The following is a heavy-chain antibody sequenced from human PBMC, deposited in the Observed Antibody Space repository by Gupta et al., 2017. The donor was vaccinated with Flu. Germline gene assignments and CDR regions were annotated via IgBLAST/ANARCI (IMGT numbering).Heavy chain of an antibody. V-gene: IGHV4-39*01. CDR3: ARSPVVVRRYWYFDL. Sequence: QVQMQESGPGLVKPSETLSISCAVSGASISASNFYWGWVRQSPGRGLEWIGNADCSGSTYYNPSLKGRVAVSVDTSKNEVSLRLTSVSDTDSGVYYCARSPVVVRRYWYFDLWGRGALVTVSS. CDR2: ADCSGST. CDR1: GASISASNFY. D-gene: IGHD3-22*01. J-gene: IGHJ2*01.